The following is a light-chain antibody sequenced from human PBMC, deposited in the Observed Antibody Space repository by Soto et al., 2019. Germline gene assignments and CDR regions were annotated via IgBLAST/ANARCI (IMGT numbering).Light chain of an antibody. V-gene: IGKV3-15*01. CDR1: ESVSRN. CDR2: DAS. J-gene: IGKJ3*01. Sequence: EVVMTQSPATLSVSPGERATLSCRASESVSRNLAWYQQKPGQAPRLLIYDASTRATGIPDRFSGGGSGTEFTLTISSLQSEDFAVYYCQQYDNWPPFTFGPGTKVDIK. CDR3: QQYDNWPPFT.